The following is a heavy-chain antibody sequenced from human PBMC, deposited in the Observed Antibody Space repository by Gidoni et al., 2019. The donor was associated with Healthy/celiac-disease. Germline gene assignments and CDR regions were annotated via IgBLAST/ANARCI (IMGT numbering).Heavy chain of an antibody. CDR2: INHSGSS. J-gene: IGHJ4*02. CDR1: GGSFSGSY. Sequence: QVQLQQWGAGLLKPSETLSLTCAVSGGSFSGSYWSWIRKPPGKGLEWTGEINHSGSSNYNPSLKSRVTISVDTSKNQFSLKLSSVTAADTAVYYCARRAAGNRLELRLWGQGTLVTVSS. CDR3: ARRAAGNRLELRL. D-gene: IGHD1-7*01. V-gene: IGHV4-34*01.